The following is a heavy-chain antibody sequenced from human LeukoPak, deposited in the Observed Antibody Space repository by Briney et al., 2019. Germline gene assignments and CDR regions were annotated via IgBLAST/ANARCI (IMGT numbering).Heavy chain of an antibody. Sequence: ASVKISCKVSGYTFTDYYMHWVQQAPGKGLEWMGLVDPEDGETIYAEKFQGRVTITADTSTDTAYMELSSLRSEDTAVYYCATGLTFTTGTTGNYYHYGMDVWGQGTTVTVSS. D-gene: IGHD1-1*01. CDR3: ATGLTFTTGTTGNYYHYGMDV. CDR2: VDPEDGET. V-gene: IGHV1-69-2*01. CDR1: GYTFTDYY. J-gene: IGHJ6*02.